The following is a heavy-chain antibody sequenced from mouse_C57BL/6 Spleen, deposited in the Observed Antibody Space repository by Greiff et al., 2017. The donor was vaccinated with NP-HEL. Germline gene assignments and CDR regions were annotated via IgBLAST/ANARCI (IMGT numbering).Heavy chain of an antibody. CDR2: SRNKANDYTT. CDR3: ARDANWDGYFDV. CDR1: GFTFSDFY. V-gene: IGHV7-1*01. J-gene: IGHJ1*03. D-gene: IGHD4-1*02. Sequence: EVKLEESGGGLVQSGRSLRLSCATSGFTFSDFYMEWVRQAPGKGLEWIAASRNKANDYTTEYSASVKGRFIVSRETSQSILYLQMNALRAEDTAIYYCARDANWDGYFDVWGTGTTVTVSS.